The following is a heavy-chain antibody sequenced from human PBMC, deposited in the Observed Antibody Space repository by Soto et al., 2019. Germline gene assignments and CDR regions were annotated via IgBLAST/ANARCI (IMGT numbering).Heavy chain of an antibody. CDR1: GGTFSRNA. CDR3: ARTTPPAGLYIYIFDS. J-gene: IGHJ4*02. CDR2: IIPFFGTS. Sequence: QVQLVQSGAEVKKPGSSVKVSCKTSGGTFSRNAINWVRQAPGQGLEWIGGIIPFFGTSNYAQKFQGRVTVTADKSTSTAFLELSSLTSDDTAVYYCARTTPPAGLYIYIFDSWGQGTLVTVSS. V-gene: IGHV1-69*06. D-gene: IGHD3-9*01.